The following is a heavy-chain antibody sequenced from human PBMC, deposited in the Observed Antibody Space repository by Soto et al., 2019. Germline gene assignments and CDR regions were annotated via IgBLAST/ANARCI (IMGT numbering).Heavy chain of an antibody. Sequence: QLQLQESGPGLVKPSETLSLTCTVSGGSISSSGHYWGWVRQPPGKGLEWIGTIFYTGSTYYNPPLKIRFTISVDTSKNNFSLRLSSVTAADTAVYYCARHHPQGSYYYYMDVWGTGTTVTVSS. CDR1: GGSISSSGHY. V-gene: IGHV4-39*01. CDR2: IFYTGST. J-gene: IGHJ6*03. CDR3: ARHHPQGSYYYYMDV.